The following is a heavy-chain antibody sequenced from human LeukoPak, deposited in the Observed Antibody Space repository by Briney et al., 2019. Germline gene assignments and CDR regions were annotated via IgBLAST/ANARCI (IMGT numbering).Heavy chain of an antibody. CDR1: GGTFSSYA. V-gene: IGHV1-18*01. Sequence: ASVKVSCKASGGTFSSYAISWVRQAPGQGLEWMGGINPNSGGTNYAQKLQGRVTMTTDTSTSTAYMELRSPRSDDTAVYYCARDPDSSGWSYDAFDIWGQGTMVTVSS. D-gene: IGHD6-19*01. J-gene: IGHJ3*02. CDR3: ARDPDSSGWSYDAFDI. CDR2: INPNSGGT.